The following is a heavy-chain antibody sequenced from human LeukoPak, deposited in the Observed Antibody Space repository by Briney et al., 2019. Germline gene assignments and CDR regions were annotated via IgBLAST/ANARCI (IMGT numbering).Heavy chain of an antibody. CDR2: ISYDGSNK. Sequence: GGSLRLSCAASGFTFSSYAMHWVRQAPGKGLEWVAVISYDGSNKYYADSVKGRFTISRDNSKNTLYLQMNSLRSEDTAVYYCARGTTGTTGAFDIWGQGTMVTVSS. V-gene: IGHV3-30-3*01. J-gene: IGHJ3*02. CDR3: ARGTTGTTGAFDI. CDR1: GFTFSSYA. D-gene: IGHD1-1*01.